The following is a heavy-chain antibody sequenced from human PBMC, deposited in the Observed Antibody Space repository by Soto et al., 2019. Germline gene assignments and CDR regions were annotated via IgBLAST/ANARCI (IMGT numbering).Heavy chain of an antibody. CDR1: GYTFTGYY. CDR2: INPNSGGT. J-gene: IGHJ6*02. D-gene: IGHD3-22*01. Sequence: GASVKVSCKASGYTFTGYYMHWVRQAPGQGLEWMGWINPNSGGTNYAQKFQGWVTMTRDTSISTAYMELSRLRSDDTAVHYCARESDSSGYYYYGMEGWGQGTTVT. V-gene: IGHV1-2*04. CDR3: ARESDSSGYYYYGMEG.